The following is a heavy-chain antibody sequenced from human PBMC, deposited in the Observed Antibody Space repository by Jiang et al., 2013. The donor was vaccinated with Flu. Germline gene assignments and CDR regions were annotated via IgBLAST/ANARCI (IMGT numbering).Heavy chain of an antibody. J-gene: IGHJ4*02. V-gene: IGHV4-30-2*01. D-gene: IGHD6-6*01. CDR3: ARYSSSSRYFDY. Sequence: GSGLVKPSQTLSLTCAVSGGSISSGGYSWSWIRQPPGKGLEWIGYIYHSGSTYYNPSLKSRVTISVDRSKNQFSLKLSSVTAADTAVYYCARYSSSSRYFDYWGQGTPVTVSS. CDR2: IYHSGST. CDR1: GGSISSGGYS.